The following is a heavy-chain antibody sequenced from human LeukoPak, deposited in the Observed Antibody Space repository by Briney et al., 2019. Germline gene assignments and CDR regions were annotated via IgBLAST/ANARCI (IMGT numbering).Heavy chain of an antibody. CDR2: IYGDGTT. V-gene: IGHV3-66*02. CDR1: GFTVSNDY. CDR3: ARDRAGAQSWVALDP. Sequence: PGGSLRLSCAASGFTVSNDYMAWVRQAPGRGLEWVSLIYGDGTTFYTDSVKGRFTISRDNFKNTLYLQMSSLRPEATALYYCARDRAGAQSWVALDPWGQGTLVTVSS. D-gene: IGHD3-10*01. J-gene: IGHJ5*02.